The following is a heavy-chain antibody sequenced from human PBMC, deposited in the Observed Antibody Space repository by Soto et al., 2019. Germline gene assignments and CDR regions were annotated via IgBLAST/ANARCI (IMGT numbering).Heavy chain of an antibody. J-gene: IGHJ6*03. D-gene: IGHD1-20*01. Sequence: PSETLSLTCAVYGGSFSGYYWSWIRQPPGKGLEWIGEINHSGSTNYNPSLKSRVTISVDTSKNQFSLKLSSVTAADTAVYYCARDMSHINGNEQGHYYYMDVCGKEHTVTVSS. V-gene: IGHV4-34*01. CDR3: ARDMSHINGNEQGHYYYMDV. CDR1: GGSFSGYY. CDR2: INHSGST.